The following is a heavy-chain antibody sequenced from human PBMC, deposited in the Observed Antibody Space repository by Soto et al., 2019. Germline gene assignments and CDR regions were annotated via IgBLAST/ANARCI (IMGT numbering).Heavy chain of an antibody. D-gene: IGHD3-16*01. CDR2: IYTDGGT. V-gene: IGHV3-53*01. CDR3: ARDNSMLGAPFHY. Sequence: LRLSCAASGFTVSSNSMSWVRQAPGKGLEWVSLIYTDGGTYYGDSVKGRFTISRDTSKNTLSLQMTSLRADDTAVYYCARDNSMLGAPFHYWGQGTLVTVSS. CDR1: GFTVSSNS. J-gene: IGHJ4*02.